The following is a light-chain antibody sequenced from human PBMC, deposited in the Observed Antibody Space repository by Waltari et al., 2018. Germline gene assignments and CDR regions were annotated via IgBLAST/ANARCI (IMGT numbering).Light chain of an antibody. CDR3: SSFTSSSTWV. CDR1: TSDLGGYNY. J-gene: IGLJ3*02. CDR2: DVS. Sequence: QSALTQPASVSGSPGQSITISCIGTTSDLGGYNYVSWYQQHPGKAPKLMIYDVSSRPSGVSNRFSGSKSGNTASLIISGLQAEDEADYYCSSFTSSSTWVFGGGTKLTVL. V-gene: IGLV2-14*01.